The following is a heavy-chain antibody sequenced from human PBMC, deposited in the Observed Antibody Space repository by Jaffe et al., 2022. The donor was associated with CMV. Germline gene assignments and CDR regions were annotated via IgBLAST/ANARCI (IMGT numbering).Heavy chain of an antibody. CDR1: GFSLSTSGVG. CDR2: IYWDDDK. CDR3: AHSQLCSGGSCYSDAFDI. Sequence: QITLKESGPTLVKPTQTLTLTCTFSGFSLSTSGVGVGWIRQPPGKALEWLALIYWDDDKRYSPSLKSRLTITKDTSKNQVVLTMTNMDPVDTATYYCAHSQLCSGGSCYSDAFDIWGQGTMVTVSS. V-gene: IGHV2-5*02. J-gene: IGHJ3*02. D-gene: IGHD2-15*01.